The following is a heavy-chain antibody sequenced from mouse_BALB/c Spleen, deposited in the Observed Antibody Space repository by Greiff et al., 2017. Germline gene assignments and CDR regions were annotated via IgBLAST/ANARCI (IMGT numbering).Heavy chain of an antibody. CDR3: ARGTARATLFAY. D-gene: IGHD3-1*01. Sequence: EVQLVESGPSLVKPSQTLSLTCSVTGDSITSGYWNWIRKFPGNKLEYMGYISYSGSTYYNPSLKSRISITRDTSKNQYYLQLNSVTTEDTATYYCARGTARATLFAYWGQGTLVTVSA. V-gene: IGHV3-8*02. CDR1: GDSITSGY. J-gene: IGHJ3*01. CDR2: ISYSGST.